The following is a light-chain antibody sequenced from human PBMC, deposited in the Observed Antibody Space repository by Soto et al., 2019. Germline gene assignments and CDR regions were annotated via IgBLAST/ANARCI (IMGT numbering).Light chain of an antibody. CDR1: SSDVGGYNY. J-gene: IGLJ3*02. CDR3: SSYAGSKTLV. V-gene: IGLV2-8*01. CDR2: EVT. Sequence: QSVLTQPPSASGSPGQSVTISCTGTSSDVGGYNYVSWYQQHPGKAPKLMIYEVTKRPSGVPDRFSGSKSGNTASLTVSGLQADDESDYYCSSYAGSKTLVFGGGTKVTVL.